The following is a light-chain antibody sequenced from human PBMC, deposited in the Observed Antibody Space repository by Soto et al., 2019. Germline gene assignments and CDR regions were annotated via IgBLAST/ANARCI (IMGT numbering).Light chain of an antibody. Sequence: IVMTQSPATLSVSPGEGVTLSCRASQSVRSHLAWYQQKPGQPPRLLIYGASSRATGIPDRFSGSGSGTDFTLTISRLEPEDLAVYYCQQYGSLVTFGQGTKVDIK. J-gene: IGKJ1*01. CDR1: QSVRSH. CDR3: QQYGSLVT. V-gene: IGKV3-20*01. CDR2: GAS.